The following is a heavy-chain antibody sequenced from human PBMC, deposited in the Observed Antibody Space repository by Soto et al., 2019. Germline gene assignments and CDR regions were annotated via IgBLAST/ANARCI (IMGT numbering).Heavy chain of an antibody. CDR1: CYTLTSYG. Sequence: GASVKVSCRGLCYTLTSYGISWVRQAPGQGLEWMGWIRPNDGHTNYAQKFQDRVTMTRDTSTTTVYMDLRSLGSDDTAVYYCAIIGSGDYRDFDYWGQGTLVTVSS. V-gene: IGHV1-18*01. J-gene: IGHJ4*02. CDR2: IRPNDGHT. D-gene: IGHD6-19*01. CDR3: AIIGSGDYRDFDY.